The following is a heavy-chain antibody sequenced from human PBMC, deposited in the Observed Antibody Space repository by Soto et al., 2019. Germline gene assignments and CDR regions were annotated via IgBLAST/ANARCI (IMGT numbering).Heavy chain of an antibody. D-gene: IGHD1-20*01. CDR1: GYIFSTYD. CDR2: LNPNSGNT. Sequence: QVQLVQSGAEVKKPGASVKVSCKASGYIFSTYDRNWVRQAPGQGLEWMGWLNPNSGNTGYAQKFQGRVTMTMNTSKNTAYRELSSLGSEDTAVYYCARDHRYNWNDEGWFDPWGQGTLVTVSS. CDR3: ARDHRYNWNDEGWFDP. V-gene: IGHV1-8*01. J-gene: IGHJ5*02.